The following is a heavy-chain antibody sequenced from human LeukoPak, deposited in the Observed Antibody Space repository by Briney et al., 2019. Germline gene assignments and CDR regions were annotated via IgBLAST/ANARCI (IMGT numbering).Heavy chain of an antibody. V-gene: IGHV1-46*01. CDR3: ARGGSMYYDSSGYPDY. D-gene: IGHD3-22*01. J-gene: IGHJ4*02. CDR1: GYTFTSYY. CDR2: INPSGGST. Sequence: ASVKVSCKASGYTFTSYYMHWVRQAPGQGLEWIGIINPSGGSTSYAQKFQGRVTMTRDTSTSTVYMELSSLRSEDTAVYYCARGGSMYYDSSGYPDYWGQGTLVTVSS.